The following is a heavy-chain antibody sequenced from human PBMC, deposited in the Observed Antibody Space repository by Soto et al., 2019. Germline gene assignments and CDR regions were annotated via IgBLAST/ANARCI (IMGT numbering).Heavy chain of an antibody. J-gene: IGHJ4*02. V-gene: IGHV3-23*01. CDR2: ISGSGGST. D-gene: IGHD3-16*01. Sequence: EVQLLESGGGLVQPGGSLRLSCAASGFTFSSYAMSWVRQAPGKGLEWVSAISGSGGSTYYADPVKGRFTISRDNSKNTLYLQMNSLRAEDTALSYCAKDPLSLAPLFYWGQGTLVTVSS. CDR3: AKDPLSLAPLFY. CDR1: GFTFSSYA.